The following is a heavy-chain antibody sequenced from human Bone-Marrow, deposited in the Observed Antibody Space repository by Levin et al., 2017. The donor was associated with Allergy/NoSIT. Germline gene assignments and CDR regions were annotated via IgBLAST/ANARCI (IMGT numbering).Heavy chain of an antibody. V-gene: IGHV5-51*01. J-gene: IGHJ5*02. CDR3: ARRGRGKERWFDP. CDR1: GSNFASYW. D-gene: IGHD1-26*01. CDR2: IYPSDSDT. Sequence: PGGSLRLSCEGSGSNFASYWIGWVRQMPGKGLEWMGIIYPSDSDTRYSPSFQGQVTISADKSISTAYLQWSSLKDSDTAIYYCARRGRGKERWFDPWGQGTQVTVSS.